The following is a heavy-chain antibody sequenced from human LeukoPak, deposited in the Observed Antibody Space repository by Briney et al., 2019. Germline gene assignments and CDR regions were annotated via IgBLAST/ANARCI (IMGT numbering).Heavy chain of an antibody. D-gene: IGHD6-19*01. CDR2: IYSGGRT. Sequence: GGSLRLSCAASGFTVSSNYMSWVRQAPGKGLEWVSVIYSGGRTYYADSVKGRFTISRDNAKNSLYLQMNSLRAEDMAVYYCARDRRWLVDYWGQGTLVTVSS. J-gene: IGHJ4*02. CDR1: GFTVSSNY. CDR3: ARDRRWLVDY. V-gene: IGHV3-53*01.